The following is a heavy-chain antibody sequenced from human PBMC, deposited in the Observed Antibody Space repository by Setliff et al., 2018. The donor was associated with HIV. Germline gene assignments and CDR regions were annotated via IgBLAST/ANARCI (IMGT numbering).Heavy chain of an antibody. V-gene: IGHV3-23*03. CDR2: IYSGGSST. CDR3: AKSPSLSYSSGWYYFDY. J-gene: IGHJ4*02. Sequence: GSLRLSCAASGFTFSSYAMTWVRQAPGKGLEWVSVIYSGGSSTYYADSVKGRFTISRDNSRDTLYLQMNSLRAEDTAVYYCAKSPSLSYSSGWYYFDYWGQGTLVTVSS. CDR1: GFTFSSYA. D-gene: IGHD6-19*01.